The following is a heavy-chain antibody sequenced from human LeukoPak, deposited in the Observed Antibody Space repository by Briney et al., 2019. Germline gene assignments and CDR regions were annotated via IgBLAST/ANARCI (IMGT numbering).Heavy chain of an antibody. CDR1: GFTFSIYD. J-gene: IGHJ6*02. CDR3: ARDSEYSSSWYDAYGMDV. V-gene: IGHV3-13*01. Sequence: PGGSLRLSCAASGFTFSIYDMHWVRQVTGKGLEWVSGIDTAGGTYYPDSVKGRFTMSRENAKNSLHLQMNSLRAEDTAVYYCARDSEYSSSWYDAYGMDVWGQGTTVTVSS. D-gene: IGHD6-13*01. CDR2: IDTAGGT.